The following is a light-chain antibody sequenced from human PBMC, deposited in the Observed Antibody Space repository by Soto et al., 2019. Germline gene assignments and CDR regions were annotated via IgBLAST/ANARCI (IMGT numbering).Light chain of an antibody. Sequence: ENVLTQYPGTLSLSPGERATLSCRASQSVSSSYLAWYQKKPGQAPRLLIYGASSRATGIPDRFSGSGSGTDFTLTISRLEPEDFAVYYCQQYGSSPPYTFGHGTKLEIK. J-gene: IGKJ2*01. CDR1: QSVSSSY. CDR3: QQYGSSPPYT. V-gene: IGKV3-20*01. CDR2: GAS.